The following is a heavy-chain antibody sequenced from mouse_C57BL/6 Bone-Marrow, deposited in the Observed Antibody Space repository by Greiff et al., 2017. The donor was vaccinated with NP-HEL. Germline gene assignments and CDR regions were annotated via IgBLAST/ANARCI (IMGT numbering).Heavy chain of an antibody. V-gene: IGHV1-76*01. CDR1: GYTFTDYY. CDR2: IYPGSGNT. Sequence: QVQLKESGAELVRPGASVKLSCKASGYTFTDYYINWVKQRPGQGLEWIARIYPGSGNTYYNEKFKGKATLTAEKSSSTAYMQLSSLTSEDSAVYFCARSHYSNLFAYWGQGTLVTVSA. D-gene: IGHD2-5*01. J-gene: IGHJ3*01. CDR3: ARSHYSNLFAY.